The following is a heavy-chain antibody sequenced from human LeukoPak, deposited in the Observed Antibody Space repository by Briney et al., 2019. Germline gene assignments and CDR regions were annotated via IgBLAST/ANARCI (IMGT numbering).Heavy chain of an antibody. CDR2: ISGSGGST. CDR3: ATSPYGGNRDY. Sequence: PGRYLRLSCAASGFTFSSYAMSWVRQAPGKGLEWVSAISGSGGSTYYADSVKGRFTISRDNSKNTLYLQMNSLRAEDTAVYYCATSPYGGNRDYWGQGTLVTVSS. CDR1: GFTFSSYA. J-gene: IGHJ4*02. D-gene: IGHD4-23*01. V-gene: IGHV3-23*01.